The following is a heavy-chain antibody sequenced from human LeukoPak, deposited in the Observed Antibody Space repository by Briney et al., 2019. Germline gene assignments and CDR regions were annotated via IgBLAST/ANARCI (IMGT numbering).Heavy chain of an antibody. V-gene: IGHV3-23*01. Sequence: GGSLRLSCAASGFTFSSYAMSWVRQAPGKGLEWVSAISGSGGSTYYADSVKGRFTISRDNSRNTLYLQMNSLRGEDTAVYYCAKDSRVIRAFDSWGQGTLVTVSS. CDR3: AKDSRVIRAFDS. D-gene: IGHD3-16*02. CDR2: ISGSGGST. CDR1: GFTFSSYA. J-gene: IGHJ4*02.